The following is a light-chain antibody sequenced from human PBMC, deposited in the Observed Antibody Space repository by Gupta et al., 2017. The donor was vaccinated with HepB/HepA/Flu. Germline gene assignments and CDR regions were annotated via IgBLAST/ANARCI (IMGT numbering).Light chain of an antibody. Sequence: IVMTQSPLSSPVTLGQAASISCKSSRSLAHSDGNTYLSWFHQRPGQPPRLLIHKVSSRVSGVPERFSGRGAETEFTLEISRVEADDVGVYYCMQAVHFPHTFGGGTXVEIK. J-gene: IGKJ4*01. CDR1: RSLAHSDGNTY. V-gene: IGKV2-24*01. CDR2: KVS. CDR3: MQAVHFPHT.